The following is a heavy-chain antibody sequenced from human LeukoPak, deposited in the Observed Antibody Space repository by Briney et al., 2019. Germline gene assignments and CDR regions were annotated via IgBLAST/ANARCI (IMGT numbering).Heavy chain of an antibody. J-gene: IGHJ5*02. CDR3: ARDVSSGSYDWFDP. CDR2: MSTSGDAI. D-gene: IGHD3-10*01. V-gene: IGHV3-11*04. Sequence: GGSLRLSCVASGFTFSDYYMSWVRQAPGKGLEWVSYMSTSGDAIYYADSVKGRFTISRDNAKNSLYLQMNSLRAEDTAVYYCARDVSSGSYDWFDPWGQGTLVTVSS. CDR1: GFTFSDYY.